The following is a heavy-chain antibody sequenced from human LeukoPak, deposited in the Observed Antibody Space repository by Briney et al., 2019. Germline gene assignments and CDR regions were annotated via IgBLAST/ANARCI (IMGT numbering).Heavy chain of an antibody. Sequence: GASLRLSCATSGFTFNNYNMNWVRQAPGRALEWLSSITSSGTYIFYADSVKGRFTISRDNAKNSLYLQMNSLGPEDTAVYYCARDPYSGNYGNYYYYYMDVWGKGTTVTISS. CDR2: ITSSGTYI. CDR1: GFTFNNYN. CDR3: ARDPYSGNYGNYYYYYMDV. V-gene: IGHV3-21*01. J-gene: IGHJ6*03. D-gene: IGHD1-26*01.